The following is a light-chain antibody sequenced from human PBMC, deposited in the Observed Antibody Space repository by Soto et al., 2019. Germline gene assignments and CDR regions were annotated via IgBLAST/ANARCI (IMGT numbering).Light chain of an antibody. CDR2: EVS. CDR3: SSYAGSNNWV. J-gene: IGLJ3*02. V-gene: IGLV2-8*01. Sequence: QSVLTQPPSASGSPGQSVTISCTGTSSDVGTYKYVSWYQQHPGQVPKLIIYEVSKRPSGVPDRFSGSKSGNTASLTVSGLQAEDAADYYCSSYAGSNNWVFGGGTKLTVL. CDR1: SSDVGTYKY.